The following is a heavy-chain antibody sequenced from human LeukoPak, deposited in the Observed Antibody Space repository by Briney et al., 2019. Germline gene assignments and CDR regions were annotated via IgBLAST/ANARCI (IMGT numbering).Heavy chain of an antibody. CDR2: IYYSGST. CDR3: ARHGGGWYEYDFDY. V-gene: IGHV4-39*01. Sequence: DSLSLTCTVSGGSISSSSYYWGWIRQPPGKGLEWIVSIYYSGSTYYNPSLKSRVTISVDTSKSQFSLKLSSVTAADTAVYYCARHGGGWYEYDFDYWGQGTLVTVSS. CDR1: GGSISSSSYY. J-gene: IGHJ4*02. D-gene: IGHD6-19*01.